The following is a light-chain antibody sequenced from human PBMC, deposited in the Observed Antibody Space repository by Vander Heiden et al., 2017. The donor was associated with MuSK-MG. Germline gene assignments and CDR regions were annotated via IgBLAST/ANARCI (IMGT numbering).Light chain of an antibody. CDR3: ISYTSSSTLV. J-gene: IGLJ3*02. V-gene: IGLV2-14*01. CDR2: DVS. CDR1: NSDVGGYNY. Sequence: QSALTQPASVSGSPGQSITISCTGTNSDVGGYNYVSWYQQHPGKVPKVRMSDVSNRPSGVSSRFSGSKSGNTASLTISGLQAEDEADYYCISYTSSSTLVFGGGTKLTVL.